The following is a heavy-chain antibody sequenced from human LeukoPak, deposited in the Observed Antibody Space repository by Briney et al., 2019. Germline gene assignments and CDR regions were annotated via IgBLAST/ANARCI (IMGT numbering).Heavy chain of an antibody. CDR1: GGSISSSSYS. D-gene: IGHD5-18*01. Sequence: SETLSLTCTVSGGSISSSSYSWGWIRQPPGKGLEWIGSIYYSGSTYYNPSLKSRVTISVDTSKNQFSLKLSSVTAADTAVYYCARDTAILYYLDYWGQGTLVTVSS. J-gene: IGHJ4*02. V-gene: IGHV4-39*02. CDR3: ARDTAILYYLDY. CDR2: IYYSGST.